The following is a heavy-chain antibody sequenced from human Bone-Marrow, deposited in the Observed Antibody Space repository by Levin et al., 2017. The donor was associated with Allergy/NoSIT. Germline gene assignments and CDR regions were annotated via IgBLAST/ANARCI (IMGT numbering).Heavy chain of an antibody. CDR2: ISSSGSTI. CDR3: ARDTTIFGVVY. J-gene: IGHJ4*02. Sequence: GESLKISCAASGFTFSDYYMSWIRQAPGKGLEWVSYISSSGSTIYYADSVKGRFTISRDNAKNSLYLQMNSLRAEDTAVYYCARDTTIFGVVYWGQGTLVTVSS. V-gene: IGHV3-11*01. CDR1: GFTFSDYY. D-gene: IGHD3-3*01.